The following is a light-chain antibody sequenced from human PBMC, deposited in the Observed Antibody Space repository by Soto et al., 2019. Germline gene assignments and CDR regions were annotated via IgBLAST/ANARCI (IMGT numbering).Light chain of an antibody. Sequence: DIQMTQSPSAMSASVGDRVTITCRASQAIDSWLAWYQQKPGEAPKLLIFTGSLLHSGVPPRFSGSGSGTDFTLTISSLRPEDFATYYCQQTLSFPPTFGQGTKVDIK. CDR2: TGS. J-gene: IGKJ1*01. V-gene: IGKV1-12*01. CDR3: QQTLSFPPT. CDR1: QAIDSW.